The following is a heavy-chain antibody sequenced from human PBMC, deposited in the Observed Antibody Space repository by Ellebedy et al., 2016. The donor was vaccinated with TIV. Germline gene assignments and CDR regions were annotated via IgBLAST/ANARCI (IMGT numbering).Heavy chain of an antibody. CDR3: TRDLMASNWFDP. D-gene: IGHD3-10*01. J-gene: IGHJ5*02. CDR1: GFTFSSYW. Sequence: GESLKISCAASGFTFSSYWMTWVRQAPGKGLEWVANIKQDGSEKYYLDSVKGRFTISRDNAKNSLYLQMSSLRAEDTAVYYCTRDLMASNWFDPWGQGTLVTVSS. V-gene: IGHV3-7*03. CDR2: IKQDGSEK.